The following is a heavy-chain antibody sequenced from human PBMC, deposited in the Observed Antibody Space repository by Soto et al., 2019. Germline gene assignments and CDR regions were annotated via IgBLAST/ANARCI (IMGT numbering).Heavy chain of an antibody. CDR2: IYYSGST. J-gene: IGHJ6*02. V-gene: IGHV4-39*01. CDR1: GGSISSSSYY. D-gene: IGHD1-7*01. CDR3: ARQGASTGTTVAYYYYGMDV. Sequence: SETLSLTCTVSGGSISSSSYYWGWIRQPPGKGLEWIGSIYYSGSTYYNPSLKSRVTISVDTSKNQFSLKLSSVTAADTAVYYCARQGASTGTTVAYYYYGMDVWGQGTTVTVSS.